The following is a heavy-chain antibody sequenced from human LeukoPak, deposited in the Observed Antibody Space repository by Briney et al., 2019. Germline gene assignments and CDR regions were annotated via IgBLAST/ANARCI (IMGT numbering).Heavy chain of an antibody. CDR1: GYTFTSYD. CDR2: MNPNSGKT. CDR3: ARAQYGSGSYGLGY. J-gene: IGHJ4*02. Sequence: ASVKVSCKASGYTFTSYDINWVRQATGQGLEWMGWMNPNSGKTGYAQKFQGRVTITRNTSISTAYMELSSLRSEDTAVYYCARAQYGSGSYGLGYWGRGTLVSVSS. D-gene: IGHD3-10*01. V-gene: IGHV1-8*03.